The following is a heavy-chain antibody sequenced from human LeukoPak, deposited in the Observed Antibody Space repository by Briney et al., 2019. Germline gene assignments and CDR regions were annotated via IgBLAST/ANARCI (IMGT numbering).Heavy chain of an antibody. J-gene: IGHJ6*03. D-gene: IGHD3-10*01. V-gene: IGHV4-59*08. Sequence: ETLSLTCTVSGGSISSYYWSWIRQPPGKGLEWIGYIYYSGSTNYNPSLKSRVTISVDTSKNQFSLKLSSVTAADTAVYYCARHSAPTMVRGVNYYYYYMDVWGKGTTVTVSS. CDR3: ARHSAPTMVRGVNYYYYYMDV. CDR1: GGSISSYY. CDR2: IYYSGST.